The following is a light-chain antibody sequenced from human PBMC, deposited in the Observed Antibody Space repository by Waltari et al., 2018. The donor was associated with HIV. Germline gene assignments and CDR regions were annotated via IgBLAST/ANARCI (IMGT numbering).Light chain of an antibody. J-gene: IGLJ3*02. CDR3: TSSTTTTAWV. CDR2: DVT. V-gene: IGLV2-14*03. Sequence: QSALTQPASVSGSLGQSITFSCTGTSSDIGGYDYVSWYQQHPDEAPKIIIYDVTNRPAGISHRFSGSKSGDTASLTISGLQAEDEADYYCTSSTTTTAWVFGGGTKLTVL. CDR1: SSDIGGYDY.